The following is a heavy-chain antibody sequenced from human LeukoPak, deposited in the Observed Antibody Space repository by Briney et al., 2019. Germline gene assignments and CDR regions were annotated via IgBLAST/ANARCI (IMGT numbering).Heavy chain of an antibody. J-gene: IGHJ2*01. CDR2: IYIGGST. CDR3: ARVSGLLTRHWYFDL. V-gene: IGHV3-53*01. CDR1: GFTVSSNY. D-gene: IGHD3/OR15-3a*01. Sequence: GGSLRLSCAASGFTVSSNYINWVRQAPGKGLEWVSVIYIGGSTYFADSVKGRFTMSTDTSKNTLYLQMNSLRAEDTAVYFCARVSGLLTRHWYFDLWGRGTLVTVSS.